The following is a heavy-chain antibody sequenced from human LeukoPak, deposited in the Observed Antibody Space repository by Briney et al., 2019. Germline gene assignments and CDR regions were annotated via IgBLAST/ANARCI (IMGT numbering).Heavy chain of an antibody. CDR3: AREGAMVRGALGFDY. CDR1: GFTFSSYE. V-gene: IGHV4-59*01. J-gene: IGHJ4*02. Sequence: GSLRLSCAASGFTFSSYEMNWVRQAPGKGLEWIGYIYYSGSTNYNPSLKSRVTISVDTSKNQFSLKLSSVTAADTAVYYCAREGAMVRGALGFDYWGQGTLVTVSS. CDR2: IYYSGST. D-gene: IGHD3-10*01.